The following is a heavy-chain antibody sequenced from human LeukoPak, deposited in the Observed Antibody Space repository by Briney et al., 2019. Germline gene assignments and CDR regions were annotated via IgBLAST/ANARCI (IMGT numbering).Heavy chain of an antibody. V-gene: IGHV3-30*02. CDR2: IGRDGSTK. Sequence: GGSLRLSCAASGFTFTISGMHWVRQAPGEGLEWVAFIGRDGSTKYYADSVKGRFTISGDSSYHTAFLQMNSLRADDTAIYYCAKDGEWTFDIWGQGTMVTVSS. CDR1: GFTFTISG. J-gene: IGHJ3*02. CDR3: AKDGEWTFDI. D-gene: IGHD3-3*01.